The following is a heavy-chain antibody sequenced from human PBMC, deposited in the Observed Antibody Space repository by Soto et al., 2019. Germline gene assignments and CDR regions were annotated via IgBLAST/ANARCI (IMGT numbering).Heavy chain of an antibody. CDR3: ARCSPVTDADCIIWFDP. V-gene: IGHV1-69*01. CDR1: GGTFSSYA. J-gene: IGHJ5*02. Sequence: SVKVSCKASGGTFSSYAISWVRQAPGQGLEWMGGIIPIFGTANYAQKFQGRVTITADESTSTAYMELSSLRSEDTAVYYCARCSPVTDADCIIWFDPWGQGALVTVSS. D-gene: IGHD4-4*01. CDR2: IIPIFGTA.